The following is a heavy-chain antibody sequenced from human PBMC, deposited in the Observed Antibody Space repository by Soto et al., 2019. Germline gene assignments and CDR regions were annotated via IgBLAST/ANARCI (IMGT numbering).Heavy chain of an antibody. CDR1: GGSISSGHYK. CDR3: ARSDDYVAFEY. CDR2: IYNSGYT. V-gene: IGHV4-30-4*01. Sequence: QVQLQESGPGLVKPSQTLSLTCTVSGGSISSGHYKWSWIRQPPGKGLEWIGYIYNSGYTYNNPSLQXRVTISLDTSTQFSLNLSSLTAADTAVYYCARSDDYVAFEYWGQGTLVTVSS. D-gene: IGHD4-17*01. J-gene: IGHJ4*02.